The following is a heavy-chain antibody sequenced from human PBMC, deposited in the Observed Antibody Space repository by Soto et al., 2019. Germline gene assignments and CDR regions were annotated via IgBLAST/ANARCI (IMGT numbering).Heavy chain of an antibody. CDR3: ASPGGDCSSTSCRDSRYYFDY. CDR2: IIPILGIA. J-gene: IGHJ4*02. V-gene: IGHV1-69*02. D-gene: IGHD2-2*01. Sequence: QVQLVQSGAEVKKPGSSVKVSCKASGGTFSSYTISWVRQAPGQGLEWMGRIIPILGIANYAQKFQGRVTITADKFTSTAYMRLSSLRSEDTAVYYFASPGGDCSSTSCRDSRYYFDYWGQGTLVTVSS. CDR1: GGTFSSYT.